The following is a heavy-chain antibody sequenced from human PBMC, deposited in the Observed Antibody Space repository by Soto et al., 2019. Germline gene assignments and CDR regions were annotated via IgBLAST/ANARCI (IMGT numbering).Heavy chain of an antibody. CDR2: ISAYNGNT. CDR1: GYTFTSYG. V-gene: IGHV1-18*01. Sequence: QVQLVQSGAEVKKPGASVKVSCKASGYTFTSYGISWVRQAPGQGLEWMGWISAYNGNTNYAQKLQGRVTMTTDTSTSTAYMELRSLRSDDTAVYYCARARGDIVATIGQDCYYYMDVWGKGTTVTVSS. D-gene: IGHD5-12*01. J-gene: IGHJ6*03. CDR3: ARARGDIVATIGQDCYYYMDV.